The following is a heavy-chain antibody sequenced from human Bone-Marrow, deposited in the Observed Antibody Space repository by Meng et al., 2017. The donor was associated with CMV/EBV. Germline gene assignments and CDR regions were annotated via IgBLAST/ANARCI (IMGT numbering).Heavy chain of an antibody. D-gene: IGHD6-13*01. J-gene: IGHJ6*02. CDR1: GGSFSGYY. Sequence: SETLSLTCAVYGGSFSGYYWSWIRQPPGKGLEWIGEINHSGSTNYNPSLKSRVTISVDTSKNQFSLKPSSVTAADTAVYYCARGRRRLAAAGTYYYYGMDVWGQGTTVTVSS. CDR3: ARGRRRLAAAGTYYYYGMDV. CDR2: INHSGST. V-gene: IGHV4-34*01.